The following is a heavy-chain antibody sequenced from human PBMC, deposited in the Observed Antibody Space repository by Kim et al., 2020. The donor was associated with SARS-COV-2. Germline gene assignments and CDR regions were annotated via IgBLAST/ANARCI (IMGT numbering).Heavy chain of an antibody. J-gene: IGHJ4*02. V-gene: IGHV3-66*02. Sequence: GGSLRLSCAASGFTVSSNYMSWVRQAPGKGLEWVSVIYSGGSTYYADSVKGRFTISRDNSKNTLYLQMNSLRAEDTAVYYCARERGSGGWFWGVGFDYWGQRPLVTVSS. D-gene: IGHD6-19*01. CDR2: IYSGGST. CDR3: ARERGSGGWFWGVGFDY. CDR1: GFTVSSNY.